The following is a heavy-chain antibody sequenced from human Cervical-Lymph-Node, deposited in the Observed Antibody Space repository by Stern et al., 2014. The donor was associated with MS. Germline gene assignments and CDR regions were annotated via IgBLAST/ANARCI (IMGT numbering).Heavy chain of an antibody. D-gene: IGHD5-24*01. CDR3: AGEMATNLFDY. CDR2: IIPAFNTA. J-gene: IGHJ4*02. V-gene: IGHV1-69*13. CDR1: GGTFTSYT. Sequence: QVQLLQPGAEVKKPGSSVKVSCKASGGTFTSYTINWVRQAPGQGLEWMGGIIPAFNTASYAQKFQGRVTITADASTNTAYMELSSLRSDDTAVYYCAGEMATNLFDYWGQGTLVTVSS.